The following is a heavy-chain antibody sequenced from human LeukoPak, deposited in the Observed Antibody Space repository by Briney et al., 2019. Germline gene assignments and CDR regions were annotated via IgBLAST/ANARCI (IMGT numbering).Heavy chain of an antibody. J-gene: IGHJ4*02. D-gene: IGHD2-15*01. CDR2: MYTGGSTI. CDR3: ATSGGHPKGFAF. Sequence: GGSLRLSCAASGITFNDSYMSWIRQAPGKGLEWISFMYTGGSTIYYADSVKGRFTISRDNAKSSLHLQMNSLSAEDTAVYYGATSGGHPKGFAFWGQGTLVTVSS. CDR1: GITFNDSY. V-gene: IGHV3-11*04.